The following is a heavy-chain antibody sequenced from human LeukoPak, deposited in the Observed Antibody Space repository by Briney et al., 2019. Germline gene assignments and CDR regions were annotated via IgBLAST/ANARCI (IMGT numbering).Heavy chain of an antibody. CDR3: ARGRYSSSWYSYYYFDY. CDR2: IYSGGST. J-gene: IGHJ4*02. Sequence: PGGSLRLSCAASGFTVSSNYMSWVRQAPGKGLEWVSVIYSGGSTYYADSVKGRFTISRHNSKNTLYFQMNSLRAEDTAVYYCARGRYSSSWYSYYYFDYWGQGTLVTVSS. D-gene: IGHD6-13*01. V-gene: IGHV3-53*04. CDR1: GFTVSSNY.